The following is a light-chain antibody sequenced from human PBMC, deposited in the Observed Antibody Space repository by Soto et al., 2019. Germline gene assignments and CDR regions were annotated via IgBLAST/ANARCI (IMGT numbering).Light chain of an antibody. CDR3: QQYGSSPPYT. V-gene: IGKV3-20*01. CDR1: QSVSSTY. J-gene: IGKJ2*01. Sequence: EIVLTQSPGTLSLSPGERVTLSCRASQSVSSTYVAWYQHKPGQAPRLLIYGASSRATGVPDRFSGSGSGTDFTLTISRLEPEDFAVYYCQQYGSSPPYTFGQGTKLEIK. CDR2: GAS.